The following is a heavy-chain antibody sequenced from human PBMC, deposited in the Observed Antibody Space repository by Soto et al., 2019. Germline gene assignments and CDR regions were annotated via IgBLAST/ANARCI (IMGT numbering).Heavy chain of an antibody. D-gene: IGHD6-13*01. V-gene: IGHV4-59*01. CDR3: ARELAAAGWGTDNWFDP. CDR1: GGSISSYD. Sequence: KPSETLSLTCTVSGGSISSYDWSWIRQPPGKGLEWIGYIYYSGSTNYNPSLKSRVTISVDTSKNQFSLQLSSVTAADTAVYYCARELAAAGWGTDNWFDPWGQGTLVTVSS. J-gene: IGHJ5*02. CDR2: IYYSGST.